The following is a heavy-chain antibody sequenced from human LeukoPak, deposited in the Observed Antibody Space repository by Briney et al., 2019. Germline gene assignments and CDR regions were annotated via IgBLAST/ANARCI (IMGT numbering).Heavy chain of an antibody. Sequence: GESLKISCKGSGYSFTNYWIGWVRQMPGKGLEWMGIIYPGDSDTRYSPSFQGQVTISADKSISTAYLQWSSLKASDTAMYYCARQGDYDILTGYYTNWFDPWGQGTLVTVSS. J-gene: IGHJ5*02. V-gene: IGHV5-51*01. D-gene: IGHD3-9*01. CDR3: ARQGDYDILTGYYTNWFDP. CDR1: GYSFTNYW. CDR2: IYPGDSDT.